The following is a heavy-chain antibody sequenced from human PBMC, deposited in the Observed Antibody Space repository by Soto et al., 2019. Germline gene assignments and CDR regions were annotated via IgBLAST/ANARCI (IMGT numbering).Heavy chain of an antibody. CDR1: GFTFSSYA. CDR2: ISYDGSNK. Sequence: SLRLSCAAFGFTFSSYAMHWVRQAPGKGLEWVAVISYDGSNKYYADSVKGRFTISRDNSKNTLYLQMNSLRAEDTAVYYCAREGSITTQEYYYGLDVWGQGTTVTVS. V-gene: IGHV3-30-3*01. J-gene: IGHJ6*02. D-gene: IGHD3-3*01. CDR3: AREGSITTQEYYYGLDV.